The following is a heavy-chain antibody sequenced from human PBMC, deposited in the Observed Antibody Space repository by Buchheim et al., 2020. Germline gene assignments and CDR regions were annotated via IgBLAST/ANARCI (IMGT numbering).Heavy chain of an antibody. V-gene: IGHV3-30-3*01. Sequence: QVQLVESGGGVVQPGRSLRLSCAASGFTFSSYAMHWVRQASGKGLEWVAVISYDGSNKYYADSVKGRFTISRDNSKNTLYLQMNSLRAEDTAVYYCARDRVAARRTGITFEYWGQGTL. CDR3: ARDRVAARRTGITFEY. D-gene: IGHD6-6*01. J-gene: IGHJ4*02. CDR2: ISYDGSNK. CDR1: GFTFSSYA.